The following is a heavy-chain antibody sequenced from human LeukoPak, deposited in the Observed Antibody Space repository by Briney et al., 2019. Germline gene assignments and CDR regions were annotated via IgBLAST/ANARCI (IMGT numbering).Heavy chain of an antibody. CDR1: EFTFSNYA. CDR3: ARAMVVIVPAAA. J-gene: IGHJ4*02. D-gene: IGHD2-2*01. Sequence: GGSLRLSCAASEFTFSNYAMYWVRQAPGKGLAWVAVISYDGNSKSYAKSVKGRFTISRDNSKNTLYLEMNSLRPEDTAVYYCARAMVVIVPAAAWGQGTLVTVSS. CDR2: ISYDGNSK. V-gene: IGHV3-30-3*01.